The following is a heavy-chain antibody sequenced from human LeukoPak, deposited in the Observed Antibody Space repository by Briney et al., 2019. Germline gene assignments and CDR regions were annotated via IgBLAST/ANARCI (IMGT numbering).Heavy chain of an antibody. V-gene: IGHV4-59*01. CDR1: GDSISSSY. Sequence: SETLSLTCTVSGDSISSSYWSWIRQPPGMGLEWIGYVYYTGSTSYNPSLKSRVTISVDTSKNQFSLKLSSMTAADTAVYYCAGYGSGSYYKAFDYWGQGTLVTVSS. CDR3: AGYGSGSYYKAFDY. D-gene: IGHD3-10*01. J-gene: IGHJ4*02. CDR2: VYYTGST.